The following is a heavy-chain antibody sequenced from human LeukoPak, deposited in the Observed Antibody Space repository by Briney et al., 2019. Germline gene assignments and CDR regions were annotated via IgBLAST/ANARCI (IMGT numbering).Heavy chain of an antibody. CDR3: ARWMYSSGWYGSGEGFDY. J-gene: IGHJ4*02. V-gene: IGHV4-34*01. Sequence: SETLSLTCAVYGGSFSGCDWSWIRLPPGKGREWIGEINHSGSTNYNPSLKSRVTISVDTSKNQFSLKLSSVTAADTAVYYCARWMYSSGWYGSGEGFDYWGQGTLVTVSS. CDR2: INHSGST. D-gene: IGHD6-19*01. CDR1: GGSFSGCD.